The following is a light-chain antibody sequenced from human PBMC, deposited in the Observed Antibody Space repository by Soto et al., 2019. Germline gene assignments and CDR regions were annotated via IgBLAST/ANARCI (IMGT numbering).Light chain of an antibody. J-gene: IGKJ4*02. Sequence: EIVLTQSPGTLSLSPGERATLSCRASQSLSTSDLAWYKQKPGQAPRLLSDGASNRATGIPARFSGSGSGTEFTLTISSLEPEDFEVYFCQQRSSWPLTFGGGTKVDIK. CDR1: QSLSTSD. V-gene: IGKV3-11*01. CDR3: QQRSSWPLT. CDR2: GAS.